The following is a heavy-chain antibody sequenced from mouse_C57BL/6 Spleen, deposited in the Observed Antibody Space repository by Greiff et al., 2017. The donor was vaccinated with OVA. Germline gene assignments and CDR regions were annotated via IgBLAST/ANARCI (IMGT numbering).Heavy chain of an antibody. CDR3: TREDYSNYWFAY. V-gene: IGHV5-9-1*02. CDR2: ISSGGDYI. CDR1: GFTFSSYA. D-gene: IGHD2-5*01. J-gene: IGHJ3*01. Sequence: EVMLVESGEGLVKPGGSLKLSCAASGFTFSSYAMSWVRQTPEKRLEWVAYISSGGDYIYYADTVKGRFTISRDNARNTLYLQMSSLKSEDTAMYYCTREDYSNYWFAYWGQGTLVTVSA.